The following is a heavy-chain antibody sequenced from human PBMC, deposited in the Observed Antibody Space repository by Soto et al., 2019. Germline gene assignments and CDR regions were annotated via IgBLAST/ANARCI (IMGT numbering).Heavy chain of an antibody. CDR2: ISSSSSTI. Sequence: EVQLVESGGGLVQPGGSLRLSCAASGFSFSSYSMNWVRQAPGKGLEWVSYISSSSSTIYYADSVKGRFTISRDNAKNSLYLQMNSLRDEDTAVYYCARVRIVGATRTDYWGQGTLVTVSS. CDR3: ARVRIVGATRTDY. J-gene: IGHJ4*02. CDR1: GFSFSSYS. V-gene: IGHV3-48*02. D-gene: IGHD1-26*01.